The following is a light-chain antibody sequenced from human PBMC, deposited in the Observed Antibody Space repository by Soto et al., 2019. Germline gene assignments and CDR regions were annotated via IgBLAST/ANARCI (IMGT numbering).Light chain of an antibody. J-gene: IGKJ2*01. Sequence: DIQMTQSPSSLSASVGDRVTITCRASQSIDYYLSWYQQKPGKAPKLLIHAASSLLSGVPSRFSGSGSGTEFTFTISSLQSEDFATYYCQQTYSPLRTFGQGTTLEI. CDR1: QSIDYY. V-gene: IGKV1-39*01. CDR2: AAS. CDR3: QQTYSPLRT.